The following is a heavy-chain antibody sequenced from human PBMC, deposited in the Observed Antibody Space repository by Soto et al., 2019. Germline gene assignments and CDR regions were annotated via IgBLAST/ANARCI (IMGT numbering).Heavy chain of an antibody. D-gene: IGHD2-2*01. V-gene: IGHV3-30-3*01. J-gene: IGHJ4*02. Sequence: GGALRLSCAASGFTFSSYTMHWVRQAQGKGMEWVAVISYDGSNKYSADSVKGRFTISRDNSKHTLYLQMNSLRAEDTAVYYCARDLDAGYCSSTSCYRRGGEFDYWGQGTLVTVSS. CDR2: ISYDGSNK. CDR3: ARDLDAGYCSSTSCYRRGGEFDY. CDR1: GFTFSSYT.